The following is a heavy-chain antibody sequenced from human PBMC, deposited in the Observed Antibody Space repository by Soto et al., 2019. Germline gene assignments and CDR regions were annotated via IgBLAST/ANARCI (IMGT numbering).Heavy chain of an antibody. Sequence: EVQLVESGGGLVQPGRSLRLSCAASGFTFDDYAMHWVRQAPGKGLEWVSGISWDGGSTGYADSVKGRFTVSRDNAKNSVYLQMNSLRAEDTALYYCVKDAHVEMARTTVFEYWGQGTLVTVSS. CDR2: ISWDGGST. D-gene: IGHD4-4*01. J-gene: IGHJ4*02. CDR3: VKDAHVEMARTTVFEY. V-gene: IGHV3-9*01. CDR1: GFTFDDYA.